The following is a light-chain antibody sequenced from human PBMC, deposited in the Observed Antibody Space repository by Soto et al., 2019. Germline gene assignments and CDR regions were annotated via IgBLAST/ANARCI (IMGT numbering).Light chain of an antibody. CDR2: DAS. CDR3: QQRSNWPLT. Sequence: MVLTDSPATLSLSRGERATLSCRASQSVSSYLAWYQQKPGQAPRLLIYDASNRATGIPARFSGSGSGTDFTLTISILEPEDFAVYYCQQRSNWPLTFGGGTKVDIK. V-gene: IGKV3-11*01. J-gene: IGKJ4*01. CDR1: QSVSSY.